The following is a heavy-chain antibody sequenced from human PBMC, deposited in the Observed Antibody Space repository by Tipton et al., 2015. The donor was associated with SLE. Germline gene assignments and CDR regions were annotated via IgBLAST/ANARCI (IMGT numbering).Heavy chain of an antibody. V-gene: IGHV4-59*12. CDR1: GGSFSGYY. D-gene: IGHD4-17*01. J-gene: IGHJ5*02. Sequence: TLSLTCAVYGGSFSGYYWSWIRQAPGKGLEWIGYVYYSGSTNYNPSLKSRVTISVDTSKNQFSLKLSSLTAADTAVYYCASTTVTTFVIDPWGQGTLVTVSS. CDR3: ASTTVTTFVIDP. CDR2: VYYSGST.